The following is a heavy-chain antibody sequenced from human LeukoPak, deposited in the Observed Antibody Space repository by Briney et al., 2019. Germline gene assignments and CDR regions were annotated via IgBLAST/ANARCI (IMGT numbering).Heavy chain of an antibody. D-gene: IGHD1-26*01. Sequence: SETLSLTCTVSGGSISSSSYYWGWIRQPPGKGLEWIGSIYYSGSTYYNPSLKSRVTISVDTSKNQFSLKLSSVTAADTAVYYCARLGGSYGGIDYWGQGTLITVSS. CDR1: GGSISSSSYY. CDR3: ARLGGSYGGIDY. J-gene: IGHJ4*02. V-gene: IGHV4-39*07. CDR2: IYYSGST.